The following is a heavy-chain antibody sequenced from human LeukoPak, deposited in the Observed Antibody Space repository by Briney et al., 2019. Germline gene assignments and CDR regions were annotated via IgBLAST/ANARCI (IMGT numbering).Heavy chain of an antibody. CDR3: ARGGDITEFDY. V-gene: IGHV3-48*01. Sequence: GGSLRLSCAASGFTFSNHGMNWVRQAPGKGLEWVSYISSSSSTIYYADSVEGRFTISRDNAKNSLYLQMNSLRAEDTAVYYCARGGDITEFDYWGQGTLVTVSS. CDR2: ISSSSSTI. CDR1: GFTFSNHG. J-gene: IGHJ4*02. D-gene: IGHD3-10*01.